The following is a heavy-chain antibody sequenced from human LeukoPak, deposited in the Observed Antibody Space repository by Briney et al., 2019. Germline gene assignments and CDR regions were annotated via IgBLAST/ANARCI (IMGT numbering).Heavy chain of an antibody. D-gene: IGHD3-16*01. V-gene: IGHV4-34*01. J-gene: IGHJ4*02. CDR1: GGSFSGYY. CDR3: ARSLGYFDY. CDR2: INHSGST. Sequence: SETLSLTCAVYGGSFSGYYWSWIRQPPGKGLEWIGEINHSGSTNYNPSLKSRVTISVDTSKNQFSLKLSSVTAADTAVYYCARSLGYFDYWGQGTLVTVSS.